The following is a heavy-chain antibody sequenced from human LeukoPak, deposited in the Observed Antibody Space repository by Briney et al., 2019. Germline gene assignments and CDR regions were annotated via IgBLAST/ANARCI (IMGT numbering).Heavy chain of an antibody. CDR2: IYYSGDT. CDR1: GGSISSYY. J-gene: IGHJ4*02. D-gene: IGHD6-6*01. CDR3: ARSSFEYSSSGFLFDF. V-gene: IGHV4-59*12. Sequence: SETLSLTCTVSGGSISSYYWSCIRQPPGKGLECIGHIYYSGDTKYNPSLKSRVTMSIDTSKSQFSLKLSSVTAADTAVYYCARSSFEYSSSGFLFDFWGQGTLVTVSS.